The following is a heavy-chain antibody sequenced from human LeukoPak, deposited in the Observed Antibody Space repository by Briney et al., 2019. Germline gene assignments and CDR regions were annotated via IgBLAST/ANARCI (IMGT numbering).Heavy chain of an antibody. V-gene: IGHV4-38-2*02. Sequence: SETLSLTCTVSGYSISSGYYWGWIRQPPGKGLEWIGSIYHSGSTYYNPSLKSRVTISVDTSKKQFSLKLSSVSAADTAVYYCASSIPLWLSYFDYWGQGTLVTVSS. CDR1: GYSISSGYY. D-gene: IGHD5-18*01. J-gene: IGHJ4*02. CDR2: IYHSGST. CDR3: ASSIPLWLSYFDY.